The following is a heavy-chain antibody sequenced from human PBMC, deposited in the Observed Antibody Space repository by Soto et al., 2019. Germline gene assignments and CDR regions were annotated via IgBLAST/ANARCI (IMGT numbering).Heavy chain of an antibody. J-gene: IGHJ5*02. V-gene: IGHV3-30*03. CDR2: ISSDGNSK. Sequence: QVQLVESGGGVVLPGRSLRLSCVASGFSFSTSVMHWVRQAPGKGLEWVAAISSDGNSKYYADSVKGRFTISRDNSKNTLYLQVNSLTTEETAVYYCAREVGGSGRCGWFDPWGQGTLVTVSS. CDR3: AREVGGSGRCGWFDP. D-gene: IGHD6-19*01. CDR1: GFSFSTSV.